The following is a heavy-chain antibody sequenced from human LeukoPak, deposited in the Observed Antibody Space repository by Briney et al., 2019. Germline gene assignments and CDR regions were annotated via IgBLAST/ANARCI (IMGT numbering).Heavy chain of an antibody. CDR3: ARGTPYYYGSGSFDY. J-gene: IGHJ4*02. V-gene: IGHV4-38-2*02. CDR2: IYHSGST. D-gene: IGHD3-10*01. CDR1: GYSISSGYY. Sequence: SETLSLTCTVSGYSISSGYYWGWIRQPPGKGLEWIGSIYHSGSTNYNPSLKSRVTISVDTSKNQFSLKLSSVTAADTAVYYCARGTPYYYGSGSFDYWGQGTLVTVSS.